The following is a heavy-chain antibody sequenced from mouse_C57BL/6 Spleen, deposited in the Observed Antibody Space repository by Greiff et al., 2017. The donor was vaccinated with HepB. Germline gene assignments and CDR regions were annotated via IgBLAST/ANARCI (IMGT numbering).Heavy chain of an antibody. CDR2: ISSGGSYT. V-gene: IGHV5-6*01. J-gene: IGHJ2*01. CDR1: GFTFSSYG. D-gene: IGHD1-1*01. Sequence: EVKLMESGGDLVKPGGSLKLSCAASGFTFSSYGMSWVRQTPDKRLEWVATISSGGSYTYYPDSVKGRFTISRDNAKNTLYLQMSSLKSEDTAMYYCARPYYGSSEGYFDYWGQGTTLTVSS. CDR3: ARPYYGSSEGYFDY.